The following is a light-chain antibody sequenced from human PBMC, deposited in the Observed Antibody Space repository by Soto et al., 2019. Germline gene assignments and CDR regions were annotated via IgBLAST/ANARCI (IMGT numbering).Light chain of an antibody. Sequence: EIVLTQSPATLSLSPGERATLSCRASQSVSSYLAWYHQKPGQAPRLLIYDASNRATGIPDRFSGSGSGTDFTLTISSLEPEDFSVYYCQQRSNWPITFGQGTRLEIK. CDR3: QQRSNWPIT. V-gene: IGKV3-11*01. CDR2: DAS. CDR1: QSVSSY. J-gene: IGKJ5*01.